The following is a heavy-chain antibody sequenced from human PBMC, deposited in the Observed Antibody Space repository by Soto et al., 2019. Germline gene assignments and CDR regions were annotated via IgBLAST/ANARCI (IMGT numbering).Heavy chain of an antibody. V-gene: IGHV3-15*01. J-gene: IGHJ4*01. CDR3: ATVHTTVTFDS. D-gene: IGHD4-17*01. CDR2: IKSKTDGGTT. Sequence: GGSLRLSCAASGFTFSNAWMSWVRQAPGKGLEWVGHIKSKTDGGTTDYAAPVKGRFTISRDDSKNTLYLQMNSLKTVDTGVYYCATVHTTVTFDSWGHGTLVTVSS. CDR1: GFTFSNAW.